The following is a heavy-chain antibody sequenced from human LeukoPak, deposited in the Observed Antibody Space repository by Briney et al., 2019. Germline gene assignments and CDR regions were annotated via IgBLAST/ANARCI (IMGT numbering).Heavy chain of an antibody. CDR1: GGSISSSSYY. CDR2: IYYSGST. D-gene: IGHD3-9*01. J-gene: IGHJ4*02. V-gene: IGHV4-39*01. CDR3: ARLYYDTLLPMRFFDY. Sequence: SETLSLTCTVSGGSISSSSYYWGWIRQPPGKGLEWIGSIYYSGSTYYNPSLKSRVTISVDTSKNQFSLKLSSVTAADTAVYYCARLYYDTLLPMRFFDYWGQGTLVTVSS.